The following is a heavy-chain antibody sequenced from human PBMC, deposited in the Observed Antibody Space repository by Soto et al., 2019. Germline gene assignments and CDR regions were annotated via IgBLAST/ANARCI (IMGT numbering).Heavy chain of an antibody. J-gene: IGHJ4*02. V-gene: IGHV3-74*01. Sequence: EVQLVESGGGLVQPGGSLRLSCAASGFTFSSYWMHWVRQAPGKGLVWVSRINSDGSSTSYADSVKGRFTISRDNAKNPLYLQMNSLRAEDTAGYYCVRTSLVVAAATREDYWGQGTLVTVSS. CDR2: INSDGSST. CDR3: VRTSLVVAAATREDY. CDR1: GFTFSSYW. D-gene: IGHD2-15*01.